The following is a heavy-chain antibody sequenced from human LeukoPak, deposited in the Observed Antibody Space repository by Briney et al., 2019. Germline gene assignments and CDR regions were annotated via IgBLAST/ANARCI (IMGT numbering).Heavy chain of an antibody. J-gene: IGHJ6*02. CDR1: GFTFSDSW. Sequence: GGSLRLSCAASGFTFSDSWTSWVRQAPGKGLEWVANMNQDGSEKDYVDSVKGRFTISRDNARNSLYLQMGSLRAEDTAVNYCATYTHWVAGDVWGQGTTVTVSS. CDR3: ATYTHWVAGDV. V-gene: IGHV3-7*01. D-gene: IGHD3-16*01. CDR2: MNQDGSEK.